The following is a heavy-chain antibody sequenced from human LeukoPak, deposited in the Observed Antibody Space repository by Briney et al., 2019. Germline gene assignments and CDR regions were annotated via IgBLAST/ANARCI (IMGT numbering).Heavy chain of an antibody. D-gene: IGHD1-26*01. J-gene: IGHJ4*02. CDR3: VRDLSGSYSFDS. Sequence: QPGESLRLSCSASGFIFLNFVLHWVRPAPGKGLEYVSFISRSGAVTSYADSVRGRFTISRDNSRDTVSLQMSSLRDEDTAVYYCVRDLSGSYSFDSWGQGTLVTVSS. CDR1: GFIFLNFV. V-gene: IGHV3-64D*09. CDR2: ISRSGAVT.